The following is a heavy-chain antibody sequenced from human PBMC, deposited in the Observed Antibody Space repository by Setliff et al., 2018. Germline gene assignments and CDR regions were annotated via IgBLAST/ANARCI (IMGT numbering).Heavy chain of an antibody. CDR1: GGSISPYY. CDR2: ISYSGNT. CDR3: VRDGSTTGWYAGDY. V-gene: IGHV4-59*01. J-gene: IGHJ4*02. D-gene: IGHD6-19*01. Sequence: SETLSLTCTVSGGSISPYYWSWIRQPPGKGLEWIGYISYSGNTNYNPSLQSRVTITVDTSKNQFSLKLNSVTAADTAVYYCVRDGSTTGWYAGDYWGQGTLVTSPQ.